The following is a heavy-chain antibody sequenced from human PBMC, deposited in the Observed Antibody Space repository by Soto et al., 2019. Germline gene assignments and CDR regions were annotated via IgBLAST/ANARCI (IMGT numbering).Heavy chain of an antibody. Sequence: SGPTLVNPTQTLTLTCTFSGFSLSTSGVGVGWIRQPPGKALEWLALIYWNDDKRYSPSLKSRLTITKDTSKNQVVLTMTNMDPVDTATYYCAKTLGGPGYSSSWFDYWGQGTLVTVSS. V-gene: IGHV2-5*01. CDR1: GFSLSTSGVG. CDR2: IYWNDDK. CDR3: AKTLGGPGYSSSWFDY. J-gene: IGHJ4*02. D-gene: IGHD6-13*01.